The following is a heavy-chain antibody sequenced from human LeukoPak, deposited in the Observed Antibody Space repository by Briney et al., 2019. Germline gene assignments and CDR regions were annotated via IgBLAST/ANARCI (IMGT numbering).Heavy chain of an antibody. V-gene: IGHV4-34*01. Sequence: SETLSLTCAVYGGSFSGYYWSWIRQSPGKGLEWIGEINHSGSTNYNPSLKSRVTISVDTSKNQFSLKLSSVTAADTAVYYCARHQKDGGDSPYYYYYYMDVWGKGTTVTISS. CDR3: ARHQKDGGDSPYYYYYYMDV. CDR1: GGSFSGYY. J-gene: IGHJ6*03. CDR2: INHSGST. D-gene: IGHD2-21*02.